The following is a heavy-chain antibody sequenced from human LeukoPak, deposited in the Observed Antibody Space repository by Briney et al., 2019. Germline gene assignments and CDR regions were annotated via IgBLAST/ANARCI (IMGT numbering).Heavy chain of an antibody. CDR1: GFTVSSYA. CDR2: ISGSGGST. J-gene: IGHJ4*02. Sequence: GGSLRLSCAASGFTVSSYAMSWVRQAPGKGLEWVSSISGSGGSTYYADSVKGRFTISRDNSKNTLYLQMNSLRAEDTAVYYCAGGEILAGHYTFDYWGQGTLVTVSS. CDR3: AGGEILAGHYTFDY. V-gene: IGHV3-23*01. D-gene: IGHD3-9*01.